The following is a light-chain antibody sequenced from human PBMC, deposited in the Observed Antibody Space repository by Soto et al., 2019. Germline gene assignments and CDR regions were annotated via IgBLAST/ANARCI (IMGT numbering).Light chain of an antibody. CDR2: LNSDGSH. V-gene: IGLV4-69*01. CDR3: QTWGTGIQRV. Sequence: QPVLTQSPSASASLGASVKLTCTLSSGHSSYAIAWHQQQPEKGPRYLMKLNSDGSHSKGDGIPDRFSGSSSGAERYLTISSLQSEDEADYYFQTWGTGIQRVFGGGTKLTVL. J-gene: IGLJ3*02. CDR1: SGHSSYA.